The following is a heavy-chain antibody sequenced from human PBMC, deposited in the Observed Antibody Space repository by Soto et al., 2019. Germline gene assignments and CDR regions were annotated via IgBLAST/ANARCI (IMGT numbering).Heavy chain of an antibody. Sequence: ASVKVSCKASGYTFTSYDINWVRQATGQGLEWMGWMNPNSGNTVYAQKFQGRVTMTRNTSISTAYMQMNSLRAEDTAVYYCAYFPGYWGQGTLVTVSS. CDR3: AYFPGY. CDR1: GYTFTSYD. J-gene: IGHJ4*02. V-gene: IGHV1-8*01. CDR2: MNPNSGNT. D-gene: IGHD1-26*01.